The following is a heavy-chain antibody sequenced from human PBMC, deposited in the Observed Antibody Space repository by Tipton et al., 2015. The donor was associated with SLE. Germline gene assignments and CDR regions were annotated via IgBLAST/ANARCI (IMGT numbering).Heavy chain of an antibody. CDR3: ARAIWYSGYYGMDV. J-gene: IGHJ6*02. D-gene: IGHD6-13*01. Sequence: TLSLTCAVSGGSLTNSYWWTWVRQTPGKGLEWIGEIYHSGSANYSPSLKSRLTTSVDKSKNQFSLKLRSMTAADTAVYYCARAIWYSGYYGMDVWGHGTTVTVSS. V-gene: IGHV4-4*02. CDR2: IYHSGSA. CDR1: GGSLTNSYW.